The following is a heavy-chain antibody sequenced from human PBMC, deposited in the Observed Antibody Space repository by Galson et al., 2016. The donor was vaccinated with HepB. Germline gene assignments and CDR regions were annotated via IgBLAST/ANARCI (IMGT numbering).Heavy chain of an antibody. V-gene: IGHV4-30-2*01. CDR2: TYHSETI. Sequence: LSLTCAVSGGSISSGGYSWSWIRQPPGKGLEWIGYTYHSETIYYKPSLKSRVTISVDRSKNQFSLKLSSVTAADTAVYYCARGIIGIAVAGPIDYWGQGILVTVSS. CDR3: ARGIIGIAVAGPIDY. J-gene: IGHJ4*02. D-gene: IGHD6-19*01. CDR1: GGSISSGGYS.